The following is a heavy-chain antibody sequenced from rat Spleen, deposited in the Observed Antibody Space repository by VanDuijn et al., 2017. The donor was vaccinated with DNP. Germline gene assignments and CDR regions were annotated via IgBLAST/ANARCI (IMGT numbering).Heavy chain of an antibody. CDR1: GYSITSNFR. J-gene: IGHJ2*01. CDR3: ALQLGVFDY. CDR2: IDSAGST. V-gene: IGHV3-3*01. D-gene: IGHD5-1*01. Sequence: EVQLQESGPGLVKPSQSLSLTCSVTGYSITSNFRWTWIRTFPGYKLEWMGYIDSAGSTVYHPSLKSRISLTRDTSKNQFFLQVNSVSSEDSASFYCALQLGVFDYWGQGVMVTVSS.